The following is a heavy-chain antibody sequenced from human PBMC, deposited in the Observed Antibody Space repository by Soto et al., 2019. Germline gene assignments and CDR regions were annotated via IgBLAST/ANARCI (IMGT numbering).Heavy chain of an antibody. CDR1: GGSVRNYY. Sequence: PSETLSLTCTVSGGSVRNYYWTWIRQAPGKGLEWIGHRCYSGNINYNPSLKSRVTIFVDTSKNQFSLNLNSVTAADTAVYYCARGIGPNTGVRIYGVDIWGQGTTVTVSS. D-gene: IGHD3-10*02. J-gene: IGHJ6*02. V-gene: IGHV4-59*02. CDR3: ARGIGPNTGVRIYGVDI. CDR2: RCYSGNI.